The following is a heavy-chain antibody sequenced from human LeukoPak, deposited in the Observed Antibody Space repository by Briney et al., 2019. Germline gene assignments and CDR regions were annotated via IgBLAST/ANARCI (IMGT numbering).Heavy chain of an antibody. J-gene: IGHJ4*02. CDR2: ISYDGSNK. CDR1: GFTFSSYG. Sequence: GRSLRLSCAASGFTFSSYGMHWVRQAPGKGLEWVAVISYDGSNKYYADSVKGRFTISRDNSKNTLYLQMNSLRAEDTAVYYCAKDRIVGATTISDYWGQGTLVAVSS. D-gene: IGHD1-26*01. CDR3: AKDRIVGATTISDY. V-gene: IGHV3-30*18.